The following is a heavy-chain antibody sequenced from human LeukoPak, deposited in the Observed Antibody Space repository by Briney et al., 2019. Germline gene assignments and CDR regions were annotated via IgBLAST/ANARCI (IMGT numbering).Heavy chain of an antibody. Sequence: GESLKISCKASGYSFTNYWIGWVRQMPGKGLEWMGIIYPGDFDTRYSPSFQGQVTISVDKSISTAYLQWSSLKASDTAMYYCARRAAYDSSGYGVGYWGQGTLVTVSS. V-gene: IGHV5-51*01. J-gene: IGHJ4*02. CDR2: IYPGDFDT. CDR3: ARRAAYDSSGYGVGY. CDR1: GYSFTNYW. D-gene: IGHD3-22*01.